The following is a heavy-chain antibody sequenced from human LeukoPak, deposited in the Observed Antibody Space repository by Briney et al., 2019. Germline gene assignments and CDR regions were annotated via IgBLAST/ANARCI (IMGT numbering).Heavy chain of an antibody. J-gene: IGHJ3*02. CDR1: GGSISSGGYS. CDR3: ARSRLNYYGSANHDAFDI. CDR2: IYHSGST. V-gene: IGHV4-30-2*01. D-gene: IGHD3-10*01. Sequence: SETLSLTSAVSGGSISSGGYSWSWIRQPPGKGLEWIGYIYHSGSTYYNPSLKSRVTISVDRSKNQFSLKLSSVTAADTAVYYCARSRLNYYGSANHDAFDIWGQGTMVTVSS.